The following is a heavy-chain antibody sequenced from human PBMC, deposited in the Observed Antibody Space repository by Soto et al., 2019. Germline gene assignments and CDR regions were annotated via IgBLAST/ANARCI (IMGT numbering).Heavy chain of an antibody. CDR3: ARLGAYYQSLDP. Sequence: SETLSLNCPVCGECISSSTYYWGWIRQPPGKGLEWVGYIYYGGTTSYNPSLKSRVTISLETSKNQFSLRLSSVTAADTAVYYCARLGAYYQSLDPWGPGTLVTVSS. CDR1: GECISSSTYY. J-gene: IGHJ5*02. CDR2: IYYGGTT. V-gene: IGHV4-39*01. D-gene: IGHD2-21*01.